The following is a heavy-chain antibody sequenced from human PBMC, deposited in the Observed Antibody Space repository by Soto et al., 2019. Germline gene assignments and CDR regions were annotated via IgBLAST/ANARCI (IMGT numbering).Heavy chain of an antibody. D-gene: IGHD6-19*01. CDR2: ITSSDGSST. CDR1: GFTFSAYV. Sequence: PGGSLRLSCASSGFTFSAYVMSWGRQAPVKGLEWVSSITSSDGSSTNYADPVKGRFTISRDNSKNTLYLQIKSLRAEDTAVYYCAKIAEAVAGTVYGYWGQGTLVTVSS. V-gene: IGHV3-23*01. J-gene: IGHJ4*02. CDR3: AKIAEAVAGTVYGY.